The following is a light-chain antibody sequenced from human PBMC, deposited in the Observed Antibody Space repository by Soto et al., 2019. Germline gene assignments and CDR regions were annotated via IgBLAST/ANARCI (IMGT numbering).Light chain of an antibody. V-gene: IGKV3-15*01. CDR2: GAS. Sequence: EIVMTQSPATLSVSPGERATLSCRASQSVSSNLACYQQKPGQAPRLLIYGASTRATGIPARFSGSGSGTEFTLTISSLQSEDFAVYYCQHYGTSALFGPGTKVDIK. CDR1: QSVSSN. J-gene: IGKJ3*01. CDR3: QHYGTSAL.